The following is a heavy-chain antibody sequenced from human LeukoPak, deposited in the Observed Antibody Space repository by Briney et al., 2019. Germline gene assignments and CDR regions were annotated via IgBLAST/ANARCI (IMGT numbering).Heavy chain of an antibody. CDR2: INPNGGSR. D-gene: IGHD4-17*01. CDR1: GYTFSDYY. V-gene: IGHV1-46*01. Sequence: ASVKVSCKASGYTFSDYYMHWVRQAPGQGLEWMGIINPNGGSRSYAQKFQGRVTMTRDTSTSTVYMEMTSLRSEDTAVYYCARDRGGDYDFDYWGQGTLVTVSS. J-gene: IGHJ4*02. CDR3: ARDRGGDYDFDY.